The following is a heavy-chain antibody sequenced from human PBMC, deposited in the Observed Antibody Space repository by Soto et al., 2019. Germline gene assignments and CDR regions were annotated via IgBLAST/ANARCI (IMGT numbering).Heavy chain of an antibody. D-gene: IGHD2-21*02. CDR1: GGTFSSYT. V-gene: IGHV1-69*02. Sequence: QVQLVQSGAEVKKPGSSVKVSCKASGGTFSSYTISWVRQAPGQGLEWMGRIIPILGIANYAQKFQGRVTITADKSTSTVYMELSSLRSEDTAVYYCARDDGLAYCGGDCYSWGQGTLVTVSS. CDR2: IIPILGIA. J-gene: IGHJ4*02. CDR3: ARDDGLAYCGGDCYS.